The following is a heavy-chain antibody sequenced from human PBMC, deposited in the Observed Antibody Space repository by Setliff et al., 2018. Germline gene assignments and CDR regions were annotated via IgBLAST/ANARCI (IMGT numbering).Heavy chain of an antibody. CDR3: ARDRIAAVGLGWFDP. CDR2: ISAYNGNT. CDR1: GYTLTSYG. J-gene: IGHJ5*02. V-gene: IGHV1-18*01. D-gene: IGHD6-13*01. Sequence: GASVKVSCKASGYTLTSYGISWVRQAPGQGLEWMGWISAYNGNTNYAQKLQGRVTMTTDTSTSTAYMELRSLRSDDTAVYYCARDRIAAVGLGWFDPWGQGTLVTVSS.